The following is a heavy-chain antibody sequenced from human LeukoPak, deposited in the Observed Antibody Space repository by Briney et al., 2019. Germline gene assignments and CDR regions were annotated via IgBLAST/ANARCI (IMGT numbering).Heavy chain of an antibody. CDR3: ARGGYCSGGSCYGGAFDY. CDR1: GGSFSGYY. D-gene: IGHD2-15*01. J-gene: IGHJ4*02. CDR2: INHSGST. V-gene: IGHV4-34*01. Sequence: SETLSLTCAVYGGSFSGYYWSWIRQPPGQGLEWIGEINHSGSTNYNPSLKSRVTISVDTSKNQFSLKLSSVTAADTAVYYCARGGYCSGGSCYGGAFDYWGQGTLVTVSS.